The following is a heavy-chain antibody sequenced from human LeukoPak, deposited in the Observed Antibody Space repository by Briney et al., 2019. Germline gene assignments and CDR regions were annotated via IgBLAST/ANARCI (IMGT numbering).Heavy chain of an antibody. CDR2: IYYSGST. CDR3: ARVADGRWADY. J-gene: IGHJ4*02. V-gene: IGHV4-59*06. Sequence: PSETLSLTCTVSGGSISSYYWSWIRQHPGKGLEWIGYIYYSGSTYYNPSLKSRVTISVDTSKNQFSLKLSSVTAADTAVYYCARVADGRWADYWGQGTLVTVSS. CDR1: GGSISSYY. D-gene: IGHD3-10*01.